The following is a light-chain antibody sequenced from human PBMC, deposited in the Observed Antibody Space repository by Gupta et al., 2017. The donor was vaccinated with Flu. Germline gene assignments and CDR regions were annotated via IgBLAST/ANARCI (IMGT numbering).Light chain of an antibody. J-gene: IGLJ3*02. CDR1: SSIIGRHT. Sequence: QSVLTQPPSASGTPGARVTISCSGSSSIIGRHTVSWYQQLPGTAPKLLIYKNNQRPSGVPDRFSGSQSGTSASLAISGLQSEDEADYYCAAWDDSLLRVFGGGTKVTVL. V-gene: IGLV1-44*01. CDR2: KNN. CDR3: AAWDDSLLRV.